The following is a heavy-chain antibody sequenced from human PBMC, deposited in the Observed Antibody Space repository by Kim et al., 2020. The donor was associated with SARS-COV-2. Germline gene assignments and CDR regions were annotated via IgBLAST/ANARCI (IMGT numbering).Heavy chain of an antibody. Sequence: GGSLRLSCAASGFTFSSYSMHWVRQAPGKGLEWVAVISYDGSNKYYADSVQGRFTISRDNSKNTLYLQMNSLRAEDTAVYYCASPVRAGIQLYDAFDIWGQGTLVTVSS. V-gene: IGHV3-30*04. J-gene: IGHJ3*02. CDR2: ISYDGSNK. CDR3: ASPVRAGIQLYDAFDI. D-gene: IGHD5-18*01. CDR1: GFTFSSYS.